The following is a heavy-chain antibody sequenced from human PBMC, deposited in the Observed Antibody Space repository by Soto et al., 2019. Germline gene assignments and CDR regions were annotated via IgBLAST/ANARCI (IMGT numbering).Heavy chain of an antibody. CDR3: ARIRGYWYGLDV. Sequence: EVQLLESGGGLVQPGGSVRLSCAASGFPLSTYGMSWVRQAPGKGLEWVSSITGTGGATYYADSVKGRFTSSRDNSNNMLYLQMNSLRVEDTAVYYCARIRGYWYGLDVWGQGTTITVSS. J-gene: IGHJ6*02. CDR2: ITGTGGAT. V-gene: IGHV3-23*01. CDR1: GFPLSTYG.